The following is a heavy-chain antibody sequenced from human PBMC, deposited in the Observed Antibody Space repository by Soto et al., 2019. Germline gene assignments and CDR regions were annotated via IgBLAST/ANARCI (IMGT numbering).Heavy chain of an antibody. Sequence: EVQLLESGGGLVQPGGSLRLSCAASGFTFSSYAMSWVRQAPGKGLEWVSAISGSGGSTYYADSVKGRFTISRDNAKNSLYLQMNSLGAEDTAVYYCARGGLVVPTASPIDYWGQGTLVTVSS. CDR1: GFTFSSYA. V-gene: IGHV3-23*01. CDR2: ISGSGGST. D-gene: IGHD2-2*01. CDR3: ARGGLVVPTASPIDY. J-gene: IGHJ4*02.